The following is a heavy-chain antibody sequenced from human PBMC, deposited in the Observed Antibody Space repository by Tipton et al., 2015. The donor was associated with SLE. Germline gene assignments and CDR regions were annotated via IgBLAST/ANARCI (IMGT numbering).Heavy chain of an antibody. Sequence: TLSLTCTATGDSVTSSGHYWSWIRQHPGKGLEWIGNIYYGGGTYYNPSLESRVTISLDTSKNQFSLKLNSVTAADTAVYYCARSTDQNWFDPWGQGTLVTVSS. CDR1: GDSVTSSGHY. D-gene: IGHD2-8*02. CDR3: ARSTDQNWFDP. J-gene: IGHJ5*02. CDR2: IYYGGGT. V-gene: IGHV4-31*03.